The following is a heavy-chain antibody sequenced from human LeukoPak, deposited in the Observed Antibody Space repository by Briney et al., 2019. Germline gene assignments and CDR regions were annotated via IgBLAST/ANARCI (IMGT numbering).Heavy chain of an antibody. D-gene: IGHD3-22*01. J-gene: IGHJ6*01. V-gene: IGHV3-23*01. CDR3: EKDIRPYDSSGYYFYSYYGMDL. Sequence: PGGSLRLTCAASGFTFSSYDMSWVRQAPGKGLEWVSAISGSGGSTYYADSVKGRFTISRDNSKDALYLQMNSLRTEDTAVYYCEKDIRPYDSSGYYFYSYYGMDLCEQESTVTVSS. CDR1: GFTFSSYD. CDR2: ISGSGGST.